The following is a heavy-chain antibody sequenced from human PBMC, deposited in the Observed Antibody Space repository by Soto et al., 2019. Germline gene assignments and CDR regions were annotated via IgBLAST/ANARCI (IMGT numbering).Heavy chain of an antibody. CDR1: GFTFDDYA. D-gene: IGHD2-2*01. CDR2: ISWNSGSI. CDR3: VKGPTGYCPSTGCHGAFEI. J-gene: IGHJ3*02. V-gene: IGHV3-9*01. Sequence: EVQLEESGGGLVQPGRSLRLSCEASGFTFDDYAMHWVRQAPGKGLEWVSGISWNSGSIGYADPGKGRFTISRDNAKNTLYLQMNSLRADDTALYYCVKGPTGYCPSTGCHGAFEIWRQGTMVTASS.